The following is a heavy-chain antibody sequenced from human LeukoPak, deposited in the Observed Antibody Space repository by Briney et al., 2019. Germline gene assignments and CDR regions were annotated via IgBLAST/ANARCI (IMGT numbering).Heavy chain of an antibody. Sequence: GASVKVSCEASGYTFDSYGISWVRQAPGQGLEWTGWISCYTGNTNHAQKFQDRVTMTMDTSTTTVYMELRSLRSDDTAVYYCARDTRDYGMDVWGQGTTVTVSS. CDR2: ISCYTGNT. D-gene: IGHD1-26*01. V-gene: IGHV1-18*01. J-gene: IGHJ6*02. CDR1: GYTFDSYG. CDR3: ARDTRDYGMDV.